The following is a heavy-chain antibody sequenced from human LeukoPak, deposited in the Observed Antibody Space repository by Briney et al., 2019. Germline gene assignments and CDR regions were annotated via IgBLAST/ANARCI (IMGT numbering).Heavy chain of an antibody. D-gene: IGHD2-15*01. CDR1: GGSISSRY. CDR3: ASSYDVVAANSYYYYYMDV. J-gene: IGHJ6*03. V-gene: IGHV4-59*08. CDR2: IYYSGST. Sequence: SETLSLTCTVSGGSISSRYWCWVRQPPGKGLEWVGNIYYSGSTNYNPSLKSRVTISVDTSKNQFSLKLSSVTAGDTAVYYCASSYDVVAANSYYYYYMDVWGKGTTVTVSS.